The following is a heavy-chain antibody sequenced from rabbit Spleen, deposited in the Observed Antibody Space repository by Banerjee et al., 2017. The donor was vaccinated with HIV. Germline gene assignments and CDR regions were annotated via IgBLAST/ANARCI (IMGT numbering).Heavy chain of an antibody. Sequence: QEQLVESGGGLVQPGGSLTLSCKASGFDFSSYYMNWVRQAPGKGLEYISHTSSGGTTYYASWVNGRFSISRENTQNTVSLQMNSLTAADTATYFCVRDRDPSASYPLWGPGTLVTVS. CDR1: GFDFSSYY. CDR2: HTSSGGTT. J-gene: IGHJ4*01. CDR3: VRDRDPSASYPL. V-gene: IGHV1S29*01. D-gene: IGHD6-1*01.